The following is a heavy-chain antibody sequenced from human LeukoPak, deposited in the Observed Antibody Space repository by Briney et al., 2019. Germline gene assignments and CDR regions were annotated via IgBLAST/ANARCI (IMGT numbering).Heavy chain of an antibody. J-gene: IGHJ2*01. CDR2: IKQDGNEK. V-gene: IGHV3-7*05. D-gene: IGHD3-16*01. CDR3: ASYEQSVSNWYFDL. CDR1: GFTFSRYW. Sequence: GGSLRLSCAASGFTFSRYWMSWVRQAPGKGLEWVANIKQDGNEKFYVDSVKGRFTISRDNAKNSLYLQMNSLRAEDTAVYYCASYEQSVSNWYFDLWGRGTLVTVSP.